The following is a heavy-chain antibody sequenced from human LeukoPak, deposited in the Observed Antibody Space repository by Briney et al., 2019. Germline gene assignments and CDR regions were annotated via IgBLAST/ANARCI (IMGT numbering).Heavy chain of an antibody. V-gene: IGHV3-23*01. CDR2: ISDSGSST. D-gene: IGHD3-10*01. Sequence: GGSLRLSCAAFGFTFSSYGMSWVRQAPGKGLEWVSSISDSGSSTYYADSVKGRFAISRDNSKNTLYLQMNSLRAEDTAVYYCARAWAVFPVDYWGQGTLVTVSS. J-gene: IGHJ4*02. CDR3: ARAWAVFPVDY. CDR1: GFTFSSYG.